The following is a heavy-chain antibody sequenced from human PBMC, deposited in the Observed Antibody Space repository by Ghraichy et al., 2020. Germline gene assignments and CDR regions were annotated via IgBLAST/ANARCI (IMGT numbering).Heavy chain of an antibody. Sequence: GGSLRLSCAASGFTFDDYTMHWVRQAPGKGLEWVSLISWDGGSTYYADSVKGRFTISRDNSKNSLYLQMNSLRTEDTALYYCAKDTGQWLAEYGGGFDYWGQGTLVTVSS. V-gene: IGHV3-43*01. CDR1: GFTFDDYT. CDR3: AKDTGQWLAEYGGGFDY. J-gene: IGHJ4*02. D-gene: IGHD6-19*01. CDR2: ISWDGGST.